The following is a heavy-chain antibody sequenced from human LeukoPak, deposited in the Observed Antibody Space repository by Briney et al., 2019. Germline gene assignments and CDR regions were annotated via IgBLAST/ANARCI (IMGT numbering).Heavy chain of an antibody. CDR3: ARDNPPGAFDI. CDR2: IYYSGST. V-gene: IGHV4-59*01. CDR1: GGSFSGYY. Sequence: SEALSLTCAVYGGSFSGYYWSWIRQPPGKGLEWIGYIYYSGSTKYNPSLKSRVTISVDTSKNRFSLKLNSVTAADTAIYYCARDNPPGAFDIWGQGTKVTVSS. J-gene: IGHJ3*02.